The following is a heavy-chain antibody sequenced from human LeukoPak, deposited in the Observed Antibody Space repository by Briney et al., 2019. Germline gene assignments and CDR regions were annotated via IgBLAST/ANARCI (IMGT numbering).Heavy chain of an antibody. CDR3: ARDQYGDYAFDY. D-gene: IGHD4-17*01. CDR1: GFTFTTYW. CDR2: IKQDGSEK. J-gene: IGHJ4*02. V-gene: IGHV3-7*03. Sequence: GGSLRLSCAASGFTFTTYWMHWVRQAPGKGLEWVANIKQDGSEKYYVDSVKGRFTISRDNAKNSLYLQMNSLRAEDTAVYYCARDQYGDYAFDYWGQGTLVTVSS.